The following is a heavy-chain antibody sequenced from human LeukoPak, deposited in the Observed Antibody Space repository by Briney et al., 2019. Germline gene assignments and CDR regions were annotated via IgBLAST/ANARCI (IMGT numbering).Heavy chain of an antibody. CDR3: AKGPLRGVRDWLDP. Sequence: GGSLRLSCAASGLTFSNYAMSWVRQAPGKGLEWASGISDSGGSTHYADSVEGRFTISRDNSKSTLYLQMNSLRAEDTAVYYCAKGPLRGVRDWLDPWGQGTLVTVSS. D-gene: IGHD3-10*01. CDR2: ISDSGGST. J-gene: IGHJ5*02. CDR1: GLTFSNYA. V-gene: IGHV3-23*01.